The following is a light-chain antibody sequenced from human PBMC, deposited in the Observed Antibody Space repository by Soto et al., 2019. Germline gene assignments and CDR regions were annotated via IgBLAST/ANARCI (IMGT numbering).Light chain of an antibody. CDR2: DVS. J-gene: IGKJ1*01. V-gene: IGKV1-5*01. CDR1: QSISSW. CDR3: QKYNSYYT. Sequence: DIQMTQSPSTLSASVGDRVTITCRASQSISSWLAWYQQKPGKAPKLLIYDVSSLESGVPSRFSGSGSGTEFTLTISSLQPDDFATYYCQKYNSYYTFGQGTKVEIK.